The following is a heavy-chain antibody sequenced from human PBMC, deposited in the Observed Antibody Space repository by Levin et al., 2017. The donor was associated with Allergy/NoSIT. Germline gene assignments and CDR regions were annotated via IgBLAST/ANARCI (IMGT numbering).Heavy chain of an antibody. V-gene: IGHV3-74*01. CDR1: GFSISSYW. J-gene: IGHJ4*02. CDR3: TRDPVNYGRVGYYFDS. D-gene: IGHD3-10*01. Sequence: GGSLRLSCAGSGFSISSYWLHWVRQVPGKWPVWVARIGTDGSDTSYADSVKGRFTISRDNARNTLYLQMNSLRAEDTAVYYCTRDPVNYGRVGYYFDSWGQGVLVTVSA. CDR2: IGTDGSDT.